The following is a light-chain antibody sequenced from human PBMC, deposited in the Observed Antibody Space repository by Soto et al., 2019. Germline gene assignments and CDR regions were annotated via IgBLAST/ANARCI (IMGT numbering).Light chain of an antibody. CDR3: QQYITYPYA. CDR1: QSTSTW. Sequence: DIQMTQSPSTLSASVGDRVTITCRASQSTSTWLAWYQQRPGKTPQLLLSEASKLESGVPSRFSGSGSGTEFTLTISSLQPDDFATYYCQQYITYPYAFGQGTKVEIK. J-gene: IGKJ1*01. V-gene: IGKV1-5*03. CDR2: EAS.